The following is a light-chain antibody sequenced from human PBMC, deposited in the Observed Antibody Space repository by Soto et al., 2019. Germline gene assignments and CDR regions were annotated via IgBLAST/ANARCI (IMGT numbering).Light chain of an antibody. CDR1: SSDVGAYNY. CDR3: SSYTTSSRV. V-gene: IGLV2-14*01. J-gene: IGLJ1*01. CDR2: VVS. Sequence: QSVLTQPASVSGSPGQSITISCTGSSSDVGAYNYVSWYQQHPGKAPKLMIYVVSNRPSGVSNRFSGSKSGNTASLTISGLQAEDEADYYCSSYTTSSRVFGTGTKVTV.